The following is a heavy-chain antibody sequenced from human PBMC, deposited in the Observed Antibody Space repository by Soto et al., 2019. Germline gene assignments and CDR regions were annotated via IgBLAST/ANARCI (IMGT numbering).Heavy chain of an antibody. J-gene: IGHJ4*02. CDR1: GGSFSGYY. CDR3: ARGFSTSCRTFDY. D-gene: IGHD2-2*01. V-gene: IGHV4-34*01. CDR2: INHSGST. Sequence: ETLSLTCAVYGGSFSGYYWSWIRQPPGKGLEWIGEINHSGSTNYNPSLKSRVTISVDTSKNQFSLKLSSVTAADTAVYYCARGFSTSCRTFDYWGQGTLVTVSS.